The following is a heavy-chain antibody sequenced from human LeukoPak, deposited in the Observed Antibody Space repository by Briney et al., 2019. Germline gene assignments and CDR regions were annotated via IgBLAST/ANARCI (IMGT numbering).Heavy chain of an antibody. J-gene: IGHJ4*02. CDR2: ISAYNGNT. CDR1: GYTFTSYG. Sequence: GASVKASCKASGYTFTSYGISWVRQAPGQGLEWMGWISAYNGNTNYAQKLQGRVTMTTDTSTSTAYMELRSLRSDDTAVYYWARDEDPWGSYPHYYDSSGYYHLDYWGQETLVTLSS. D-gene: IGHD3-22*01. V-gene: IGHV1-18*01. CDR3: ARDEDPWGSYPHYYDSSGYYHLDY.